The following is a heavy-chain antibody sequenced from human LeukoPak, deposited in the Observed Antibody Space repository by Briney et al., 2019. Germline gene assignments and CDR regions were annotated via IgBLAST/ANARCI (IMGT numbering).Heavy chain of an antibody. V-gene: IGHV3-23*01. D-gene: IGHD6-19*01. CDR2: ISGSGGST. Sequence: PGGSLRLSCAASGFTFSSYAMSWVRQAPGKGLEWVSAISGSGGSTYYADSVKGRLTISRDNSKNTLYLQMNSLRAEDTAVYYCAKAQLTSIAVAGDLGADYWGQGTLVTVSS. CDR1: GFTFSSYA. CDR3: AKAQLTSIAVAGDLGADY. J-gene: IGHJ4*02.